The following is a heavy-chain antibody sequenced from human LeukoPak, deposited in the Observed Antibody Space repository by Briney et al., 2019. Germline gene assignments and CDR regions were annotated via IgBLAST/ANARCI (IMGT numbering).Heavy chain of an antibody. Sequence: SETLSLTCAVSGGSISSGSYYWSWIRQPAGKGLEWIGRVHISESPNYNPSLKSRVTMSVDTSTNRFSLKLSFVTAADTAVYYCAAESSSSWVTGGNFDYWGRGTLVIVSS. D-gene: IGHD6-13*01. CDR1: GGSISSGSYY. CDR3: AAESSSSWVTGGNFDY. J-gene: IGHJ4*02. CDR2: VHISESP. V-gene: IGHV4-61*02.